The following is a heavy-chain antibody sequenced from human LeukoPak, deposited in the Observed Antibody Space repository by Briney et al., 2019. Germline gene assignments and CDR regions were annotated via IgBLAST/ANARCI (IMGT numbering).Heavy chain of an antibody. CDR1: GGSFSGYY. J-gene: IGHJ3*02. D-gene: IGHD2-2*01. Sequence: ETLSLTCAVDGGSFSGYYWSLIRQPPGKGLQWIGEINHSGSTNYNPSLKSRVTISVDTSKNHFSLKLSSVTAADTAVYYCARGRLIVVVPAAIHACDIWGQETMVSVSS. V-gene: IGHV4-34*01. CDR3: ARGRLIVVVPAAIHACDI. CDR2: INHSGST.